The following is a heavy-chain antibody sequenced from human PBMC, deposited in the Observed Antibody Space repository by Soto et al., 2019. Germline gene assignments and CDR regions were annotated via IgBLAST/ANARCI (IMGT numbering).Heavy chain of an antibody. Sequence: GGSLRLSCAASGFTFSSYAMHWVRQAPGKGLEWVAVISYDGSNKYYTDSVKGRFTISRDNSKNTLHLQMNSLRGEDTAVYYCARRGYGMDVWGQGTTVTVSS. V-gene: IGHV3-30-3*01. CDR2: ISYDGSNK. CDR3: ARRGYGMDV. J-gene: IGHJ6*02. CDR1: GFTFSSYA.